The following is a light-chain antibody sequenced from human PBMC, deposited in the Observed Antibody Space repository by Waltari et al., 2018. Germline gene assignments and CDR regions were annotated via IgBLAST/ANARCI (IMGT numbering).Light chain of an antibody. CDR3: SSYTSSSVYV. Sequence: QSALTQPASVSGSPGQSITISCTGTSSDVGGYNHVSWYQQIPGKAPKLMIFDVTNRPSGGSNRFSGSKSGNTAALTIPGLQAEDEADYYCSSYTSSSVYVFGTGTKVTVL. V-gene: IGLV2-14*03. CDR2: DVT. J-gene: IGLJ1*01. CDR1: SSDVGGYNH.